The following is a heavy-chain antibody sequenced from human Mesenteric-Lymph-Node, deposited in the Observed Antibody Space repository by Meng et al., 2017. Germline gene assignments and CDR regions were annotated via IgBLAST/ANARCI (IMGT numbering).Heavy chain of an antibody. V-gene: IGHV1-69*05. J-gene: IGHJ4*02. CDR2: IIPIFGTA. Sequence: SVKVSCKASGGTFSSYAISWVRQAPGQGLEWMGGIIPIFGTANYAQKFQGRVTMTRDTSISTAYMELSRLRSDDTAVYYCARVAVLRYFDWLLLHWGQGTLVTVSS. D-gene: IGHD3-9*01. CDR3: ARVAVLRYFDWLLLH. CDR1: GGTFSSYA.